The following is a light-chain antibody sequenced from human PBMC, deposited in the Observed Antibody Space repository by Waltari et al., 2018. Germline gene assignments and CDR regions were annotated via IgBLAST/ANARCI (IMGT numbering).Light chain of an antibody. CDR2: KIS. J-gene: IGKJ2*01. CDR3: MQATQIPYT. V-gene: IGKV2-24*01. Sequence: DMVMTQTPRSSPVTLGQPASISVGPSQSFLHSDENPDLSWLHQRPGQPPRLLSYKISNRFSGVPDRFSGSGAGTDFTLKISRVEAEDVGVYYCMQATQIPYTFGQGTKLEIK. CDR1: QSFLHSDENPD.